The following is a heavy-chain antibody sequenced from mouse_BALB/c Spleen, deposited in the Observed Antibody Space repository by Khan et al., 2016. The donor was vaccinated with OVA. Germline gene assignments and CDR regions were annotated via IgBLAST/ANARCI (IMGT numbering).Heavy chain of an antibody. D-gene: IGHD2-4*01. CDR1: GYSITSGYY. CDR3: ARSGDYDGWFAY. Sequence: EVQLVESGPGLVKPSQSLSLTCSVTGYSITSGYYWNWIRQFPGNKLECMGYISYDGSNNYNPSLKNRISITRDTSKNQFFLKLNSVTTEDTATYYCARSGDYDGWFAYWGQGTLVTVSA. V-gene: IGHV3-6*02. CDR2: ISYDGSN. J-gene: IGHJ3*01.